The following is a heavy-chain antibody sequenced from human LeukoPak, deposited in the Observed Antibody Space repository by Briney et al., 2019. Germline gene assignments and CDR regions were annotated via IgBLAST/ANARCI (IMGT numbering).Heavy chain of an antibody. Sequence: PSETLSLTCAVYGGSFSGYYWSWIRQPPGKGLEWIGEINHSGSTNYNPSLKSRVTISVDTSKNQFSLKLSSVTAADTAVYYCARSYDYVWGSYRYPFDYWGQGILVTVSS. V-gene: IGHV4-34*01. CDR3: ARSYDYVWGSYRYPFDY. CDR2: INHSGST. D-gene: IGHD3-16*02. CDR1: GGSFSGYY. J-gene: IGHJ4*02.